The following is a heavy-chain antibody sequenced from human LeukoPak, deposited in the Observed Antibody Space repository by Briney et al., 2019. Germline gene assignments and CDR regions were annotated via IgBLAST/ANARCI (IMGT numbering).Heavy chain of an antibody. CDR2: ISSSGSSI. D-gene: IGHD1-26*01. Sequence: GGSLRLSCAASGFTFSSYEMNWVRQAPGKGLEWVSYISSSGSSIYADSVKGRFTISRGSAKNSLYLQMNSLRAEDTAVYYCARVPRSGNHFDYWGQGTLVTVSS. V-gene: IGHV3-48*03. J-gene: IGHJ4*02. CDR3: ARVPRSGNHFDY. CDR1: GFTFSSYE.